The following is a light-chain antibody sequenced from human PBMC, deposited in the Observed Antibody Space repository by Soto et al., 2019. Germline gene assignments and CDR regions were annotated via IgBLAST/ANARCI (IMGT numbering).Light chain of an antibody. CDR3: QQSGT. J-gene: IGKJ1*01. CDR2: GAS. CDR1: QSVSSSY. Sequence: EIVLTQSPGTLSLSRGERATLSCRASQSVSSSYLAWYQQKPGQAPRLLIYGASSRATGIPDRFSGSGSGTDFTLTISRLEPEDFAVYYCQQSGTFGQGTKVDI. V-gene: IGKV3-20*01.